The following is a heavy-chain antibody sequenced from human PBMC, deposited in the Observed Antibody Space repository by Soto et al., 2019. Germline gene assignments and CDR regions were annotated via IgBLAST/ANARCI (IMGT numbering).Heavy chain of an antibody. Sequence: GGSLRLSCAASGFTFSSYAMSWVRQAPGKGLEWVSAISGSGGSTYYADSVKGRFTISRDNSKNTLYLQMNSLRAEDTAVYYCANSTDFWSGYYPFDYWGQGTLVTVSS. CDR3: ANSTDFWSGYYPFDY. D-gene: IGHD3-3*01. CDR2: ISGSGGST. V-gene: IGHV3-23*01. CDR1: GFTFSSYA. J-gene: IGHJ4*02.